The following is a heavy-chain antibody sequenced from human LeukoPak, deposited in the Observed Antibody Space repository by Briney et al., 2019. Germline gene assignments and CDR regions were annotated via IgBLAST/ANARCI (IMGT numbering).Heavy chain of an antibody. V-gene: IGHV3-30*18. CDR1: GFTFSSYA. Sequence: GGSLRLSCAASGFTFSSYAMSWVRQAPGKGLEWVAVTSYDEAEKYYGDSVKGRFTISRDNSKNTLYLQMNSLTTDDTAMYYCANSKVPREDCSATSCYAGFGPFDIWGQGTMVTVSS. CDR3: ANSKVPREDCSATSCYAGFGPFDI. D-gene: IGHD2-2*01. J-gene: IGHJ3*02. CDR2: TSYDEAEK.